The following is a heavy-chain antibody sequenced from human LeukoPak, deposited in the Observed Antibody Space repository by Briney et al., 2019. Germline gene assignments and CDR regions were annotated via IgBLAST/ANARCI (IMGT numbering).Heavy chain of an antibody. CDR3: ARDEYESSGYYYGDAFDV. V-gene: IGHV4-39*07. J-gene: IGHJ3*01. Sequence: SETLSLTCTVSGGSISSSNCYWGWIRQPPGKGLEWIGTIYYSGSTYYNPSLKSRVTISVDTSKNQFSLKLSSVTAADTAVYYCARDEYESSGYYYGDAFDVWGQGTEVTVSS. D-gene: IGHD3-22*01. CDR2: IYYSGST. CDR1: GGSISSSNCY.